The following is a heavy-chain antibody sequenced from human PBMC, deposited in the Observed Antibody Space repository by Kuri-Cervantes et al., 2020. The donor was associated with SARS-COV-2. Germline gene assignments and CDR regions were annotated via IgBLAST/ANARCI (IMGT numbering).Heavy chain of an antibody. CDR1: GFTFSSYW. J-gene: IGHJ4*02. Sequence: GESLKISCAASGFTFSSYWMHWVRQAPGKGLVWVSRINSDGSSTSYADSVKGRFTISRDNVKNTLYLQMNSLRAEDTAVYYCARSSGWYDYWGQGTLVTVSS. V-gene: IGHV3-74*01. D-gene: IGHD6-19*01. CDR2: INSDGSST. CDR3: ARSSGWYDY.